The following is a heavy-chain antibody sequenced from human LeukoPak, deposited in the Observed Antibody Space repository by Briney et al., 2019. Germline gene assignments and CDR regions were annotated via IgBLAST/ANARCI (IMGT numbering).Heavy chain of an antibody. J-gene: IGHJ6*03. V-gene: IGHV4-59*12. CDR3: WRTAEGGYTYNCFSYYCTDG. Sequence: SETLSLTCTVSGGSISSYYWSWIRQPPGKGLEWIGYTYYSGRTNYHPSLKSRIPISVGTFKKQYFLKMSSVTAADPAVDFWWRTAEGGYTYNCFSYYCTDGGDKRTTVTIPS. CDR2: TYYSGRT. CDR1: GGSISSYY. D-gene: IGHD1-1*01.